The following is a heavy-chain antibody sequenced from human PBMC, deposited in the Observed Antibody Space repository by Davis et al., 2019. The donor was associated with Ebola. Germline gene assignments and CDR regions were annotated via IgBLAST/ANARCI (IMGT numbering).Heavy chain of an antibody. Sequence: GESLKISCAASGFTFSSYGMHWVRQAPGKGLEWVSYISSSSSTIYYADSVKGRFTISRDNAKNSLYLQMNSLRDEDTAVYYCARDGRDYYDSSGYYYFHAFDIWGQGTMVTVSS. CDR3: ARDGRDYYDSSGYYYFHAFDI. CDR1: GFTFSSYG. V-gene: IGHV3-48*02. CDR2: ISSSSSTI. J-gene: IGHJ3*02. D-gene: IGHD3-22*01.